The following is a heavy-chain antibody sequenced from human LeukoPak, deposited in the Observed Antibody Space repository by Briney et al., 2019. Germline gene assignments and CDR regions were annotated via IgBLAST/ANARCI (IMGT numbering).Heavy chain of an antibody. D-gene: IGHD4/OR15-4a*01. CDR3: ATVLLPAKRWFDP. CDR2: FDPEDGET. Sequence: GASVTVSCKVSGYTLTELSMHWVRQAPGRGLEWMGGFDPEDGETIYAQKFQGRVTMTEDTSTDTAYMELSSLRSEDTAVYYCATVLLPAKRWFDPWGQGTLVTVSS. V-gene: IGHV1-24*01. CDR1: GYTLTELS. J-gene: IGHJ5*02.